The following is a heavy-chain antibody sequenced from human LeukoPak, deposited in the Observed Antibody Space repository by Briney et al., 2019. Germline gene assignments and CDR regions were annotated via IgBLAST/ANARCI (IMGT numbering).Heavy chain of an antibody. Sequence: VGSLRLSCAASGFTFSDYYMSWIRQAPGEGLECISYISRSGTYTNYADSVKGRFTISRDNAKNSLYLQMNSLRAEDTAVYYCARDLGSSWYVVDYWGQGTLVTVSS. V-gene: IGHV3-11*05. CDR1: GFTFSDYY. CDR3: ARDLGSSWYVVDY. D-gene: IGHD6-13*01. J-gene: IGHJ4*02. CDR2: ISRSGTYT.